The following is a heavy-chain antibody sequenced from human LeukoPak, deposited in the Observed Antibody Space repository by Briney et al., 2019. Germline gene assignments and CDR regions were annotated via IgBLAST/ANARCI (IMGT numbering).Heavy chain of an antibody. CDR1: GYTFTSYA. V-gene: IGHV1-3*03. Sequence: ASVNVSCKASGYTFTSYAMHWVRQAPGQRLEWMGWINAGNGNTKYSQEFQGRVTITRDTSASTAYMELSSLRSEDMAVYYCARGGSSSWSDFDPWGQGTLVTVSS. J-gene: IGHJ5*02. CDR2: INAGNGNT. D-gene: IGHD6-13*01. CDR3: ARGGSSSWSDFDP.